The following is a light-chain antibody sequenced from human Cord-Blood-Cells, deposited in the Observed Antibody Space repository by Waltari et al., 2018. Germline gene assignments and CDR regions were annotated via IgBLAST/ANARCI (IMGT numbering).Light chain of an antibody. CDR3: LLYYGGAQPF. Sequence: QTVVTQAPSLTVPPGGTVPPTCASSTGAVTSGYYPNWFQQKPGQAPRALIYSTSNQHSWTPARFSGSRLGGKAALTLSGVQPEDEAEYYCLLYYGGAQPFFGGGTKLPVL. J-gene: IGLJ2*01. CDR1: TGAVTSGYY. V-gene: IGLV7-43*01. CDR2: STS.